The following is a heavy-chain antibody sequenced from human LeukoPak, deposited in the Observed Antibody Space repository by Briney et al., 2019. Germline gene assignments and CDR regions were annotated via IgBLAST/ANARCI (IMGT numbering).Heavy chain of an antibody. D-gene: IGHD1-26*01. CDR1: GDSVSSNTPS. CDR2: TYYRSKCSN. Sequence: SQTLSLTSAISGDSVSSNTPSLNWIRQSPSKGLECLGRTYYRSKCSNSDTGSLKSPININPDTYKNQFSLLLKSVTPEDTDVYYCARDWYGGSYYRFDYWGQGTLVTVSS. J-gene: IGHJ4*02. CDR3: ARDWYGGSYYRFDY. V-gene: IGHV6-1*01.